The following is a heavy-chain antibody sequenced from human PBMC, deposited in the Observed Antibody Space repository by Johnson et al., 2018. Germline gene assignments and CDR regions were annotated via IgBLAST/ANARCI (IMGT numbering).Heavy chain of an antibody. CDR2: ISYDGSNK. CDR3: AKQKSSGGKGAFDI. D-gene: IGHD2-15*01. CDR1: GFTFSSYA. Sequence: QVQLVESGGGVVQPGRSLRLSCAASGFTFSSYAMHWVRQAPGKGLEWVAVISYDGSNKYYADSVKGRFTISRDNSKNTLYLQMNSLRAEDTAVYDCAKQKSSGGKGAFDIWGQGTMVTVSS. V-gene: IGHV3-30-3*02. J-gene: IGHJ3*02.